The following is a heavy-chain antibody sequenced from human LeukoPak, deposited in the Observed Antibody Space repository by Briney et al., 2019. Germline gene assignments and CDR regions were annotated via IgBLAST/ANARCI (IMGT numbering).Heavy chain of an antibody. V-gene: IGHV1-69*06. CDR1: GGTFSSYA. D-gene: IGHD6-19*01. CDR2: IIPIFGTA. J-gene: IGHJ4*02. Sequence: GASVKVSCKASGGTFSSYAISWVRQAPGQGLEWMGGIIPIFGTANYAQKFQGRVTMTEDTSTDTAYMELSSLRSEDTAVYYCATGGPDSSGWYYWGQGTLVTVSS. CDR3: ATGGPDSSGWYY.